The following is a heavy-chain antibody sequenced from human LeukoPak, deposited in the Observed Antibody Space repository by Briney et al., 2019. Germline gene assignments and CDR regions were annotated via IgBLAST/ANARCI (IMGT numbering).Heavy chain of an antibody. D-gene: IGHD5-24*01. V-gene: IGHV3-30*04. CDR3: ARDRGEMATMNFDF. J-gene: IGHJ4*02. Sequence: GRSPRLSCAASGFTFSSYAMHWVRQAPGKGLEWVTLISYDGSNKYYADSVKGRFTISRDISKNTLYLQMNSLRAEDTAVYYCARDRGEMATMNFDFWGQGTLVTVSS. CDR2: ISYDGSNK. CDR1: GFTFSSYA.